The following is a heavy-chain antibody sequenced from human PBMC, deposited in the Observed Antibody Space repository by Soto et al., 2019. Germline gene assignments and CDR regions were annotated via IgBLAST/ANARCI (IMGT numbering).Heavy chain of an antibody. D-gene: IGHD6-19*01. CDR1: GYTFTTYY. J-gene: IGHJ4*02. CDR3: AREVAGNFDY. V-gene: IGHV1-46*01. CDR2: INPNIGST. Sequence: QVQLVQSGAEVKKPGASVKVSCKASGYTFTTYYMHWVRQAPGQGLEWMGIINPNIGSTNYAQKFQGRVTMTRDTSTSTLYMELSSLRSEDTAVYYCAREVAGNFDYWGQGTLVTVSS.